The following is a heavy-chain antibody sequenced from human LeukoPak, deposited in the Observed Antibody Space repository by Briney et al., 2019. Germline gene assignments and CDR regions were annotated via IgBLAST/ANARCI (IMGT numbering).Heavy chain of an antibody. CDR3: AKHLRFLEWSHYYYGMDV. D-gene: IGHD3-3*01. CDR1: GFTFSSCG. CDR2: ISVSGVNT. V-gene: IGHV3-23*01. Sequence: GGSLRLSCAASGFTFSSCGMTWVRQAPGKGLEWVSTISVSGVNTYYADSVKGQFTISRDNSKNTLYLQMSSLRAEDTAVYYCAKHLRFLEWSHYYYGMDVWGQGTTVTVSS. J-gene: IGHJ6*02.